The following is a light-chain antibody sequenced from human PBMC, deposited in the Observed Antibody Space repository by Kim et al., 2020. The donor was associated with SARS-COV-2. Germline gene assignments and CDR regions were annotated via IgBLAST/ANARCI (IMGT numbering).Light chain of an antibody. CDR2: SGS. CDR1: QSINNW. V-gene: IGKV1-5*03. J-gene: IGKJ2*01. Sequence: STRSESGGDRVTITCRASQSINNWLAWYQEKPGKAPQPLNDSGSRLESGVPSRFSGGGSWTEFTLTISSLQPDDFATKYCQQHNGYFGQGTKLEI. CDR3: QQHNGY.